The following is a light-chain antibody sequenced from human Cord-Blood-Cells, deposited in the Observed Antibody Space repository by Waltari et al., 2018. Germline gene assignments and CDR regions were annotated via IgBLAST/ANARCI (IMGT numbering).Light chain of an antibody. V-gene: IGKV4-1*01. CDR1: QSVLYSSNNKNY. CDR3: QQYYSTPYT. CDR2: WES. J-gene: IGKJ2*01. Sequence: DIVMTQSPDSLAVSLGERATINCKSSQSVLYSSNNKNYLALYQQKPRQPHQLLIYWESTRESGVPDRFSGSGSGTDFTLTISSLQAEDVAVYYCQQYYSTPYTFGQGTKLEIK.